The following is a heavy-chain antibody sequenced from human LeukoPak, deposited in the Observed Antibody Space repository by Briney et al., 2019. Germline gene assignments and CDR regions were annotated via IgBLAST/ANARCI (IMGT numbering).Heavy chain of an antibody. CDR3: ARSPGGDFDY. CDR1: GGSFSGYY. D-gene: IGHD3-10*01. CDR2: INHSGST. Sequence: SETLSLTCAVYGGSFSGYYWSWIRQPPGKELEWIGEINHSGSTNYNPSLKSRVTISVDTSKNQFSLKVTSVTAADTAVYYCARSPGGDFDYWGQGTLVTVSS. V-gene: IGHV4-34*01. J-gene: IGHJ4*02.